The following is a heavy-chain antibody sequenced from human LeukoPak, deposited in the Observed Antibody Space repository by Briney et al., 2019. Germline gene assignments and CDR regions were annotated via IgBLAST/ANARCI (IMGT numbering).Heavy chain of an antibody. CDR1: GYTFTSYG. J-gene: IGHJ3*02. Sequence: ASVKVTCKASGYTFTSYGISWVRQAPGQGLEWMGRIIPILGIANYAQKFQGRVTITADKSTSTAYMELSSLRSEDTAVYYCARAGTAMVKDIWGQGTMVTVSS. CDR2: IIPILGIA. V-gene: IGHV1-69*04. D-gene: IGHD5-18*01. CDR3: ARAGTAMVKDI.